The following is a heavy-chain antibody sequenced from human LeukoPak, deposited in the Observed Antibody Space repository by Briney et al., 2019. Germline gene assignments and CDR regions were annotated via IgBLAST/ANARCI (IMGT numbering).Heavy chain of an antibody. CDR2: VYYTGTA. D-gene: IGHD2-21*01. CDR1: GGSINDGGYY. CDR3: ARDRAYCERTNCYRFFDV. V-gene: IGHV4-31*03. Sequence: SETLSLTSTVSGGSINDGGYYWGWIRQHPGKGLEWIAYVYYTGTAYYNPSLQSRLAVSVDTSKNQFSLNLSSVTAADTAVYYCARDRAYCERTNCYRFFDVWGRGTLVAVSS. J-gene: IGHJ2*01.